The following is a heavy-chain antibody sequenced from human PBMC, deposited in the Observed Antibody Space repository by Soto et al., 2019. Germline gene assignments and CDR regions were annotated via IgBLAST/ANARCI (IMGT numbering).Heavy chain of an antibody. J-gene: IGHJ4*02. V-gene: IGHV4-39*01. CDR3: ARRRASDYGGNHHPYYFDR. D-gene: IGHD4-17*01. CDR2: ISYSGRT. CDR1: GASIITNNYF. Sequence: SETLSLTCTVSGASIITNNYFWVWIRQSPRRGLELIGSISYSGRTYDNPSLQSRVTISIDASRNQFSLKLTSVTTADTSIYYCARRRASDYGGNHHPYYFDRWGQGTLVTVSS.